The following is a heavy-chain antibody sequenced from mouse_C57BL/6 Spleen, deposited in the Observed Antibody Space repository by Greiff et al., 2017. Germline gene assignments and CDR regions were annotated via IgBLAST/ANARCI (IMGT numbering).Heavy chain of an antibody. J-gene: IGHJ2*01. CDR1: GYTFTSYW. CDR2: IHPNSGST. V-gene: IGHV1-64*01. D-gene: IGHD3-3*01. Sequence: QVQLQQPGAELVKPGASVKLSCKASGYTFTSYWMHWVKQRPGQGLEWIGMIHPNSGSTNYNEKFKSKATLTVDKSSSPAYMQLSSLTSEDSAVYYCARKGDRHYFDYGAQGTTLTVSS. CDR3: ARKGDRHYFDY.